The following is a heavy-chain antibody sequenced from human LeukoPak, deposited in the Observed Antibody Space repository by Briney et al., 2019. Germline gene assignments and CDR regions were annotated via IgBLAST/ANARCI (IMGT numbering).Heavy chain of an antibody. CDR2: ISGSGGST. J-gene: IGHJ4*02. D-gene: IGHD3-3*01. CDR3: ARDRAWNYFDY. Sequence: GGSLRLSCAASGFAFSSYAMSWVRQAPGKGLEWVSAISGSGGSTYYADSVKGRFTISRDNSKNTLYLQMNSLRAEDTAVYYCARDRAWNYFDYWGQGTLVTVSS. CDR1: GFAFSSYA. V-gene: IGHV3-23*01.